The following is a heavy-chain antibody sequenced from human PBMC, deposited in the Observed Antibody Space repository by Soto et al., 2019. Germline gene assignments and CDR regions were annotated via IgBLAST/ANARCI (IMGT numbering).Heavy chain of an antibody. V-gene: IGHV1-46*01. CDR1: GYTFTSYY. J-gene: IGHJ4*02. CDR2: INPSGGST. CDR3: VKMVAGTGDY. Sequence: QVQLVQSGAEVKKPGASVKVSCKASGYTFTSYYMHWVRQTPGQGLEWMGIINPSGGSTSYAQKFQGRVTMTRDTSTSTVYMELSSLRSEDTAVYYCVKMVAGTGDYWGQGTLVTVSS. D-gene: IGHD6-19*01.